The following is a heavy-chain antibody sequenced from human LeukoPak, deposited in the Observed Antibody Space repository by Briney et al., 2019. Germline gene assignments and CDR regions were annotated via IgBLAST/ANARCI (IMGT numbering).Heavy chain of an antibody. J-gene: IGHJ4*02. CDR1: GFSFRYYW. D-gene: IGHD6-13*01. CDR2: INRDGSTT. V-gene: IGHV3-74*03. Sequence: GGSLRLSCAASGFSFRYYWMHWVRQAPGKGLVWVSRINRDGSTTTYADSVKGRFTVSRDNAKNTLYLDMNSLRAEDTAVYFCASPGIVAAGPFDYWGRGTLVTVSS. CDR3: ASPGIVAAGPFDY.